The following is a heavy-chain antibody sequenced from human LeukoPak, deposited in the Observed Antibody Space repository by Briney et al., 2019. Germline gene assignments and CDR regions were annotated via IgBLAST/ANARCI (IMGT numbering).Heavy chain of an antibody. CDR3: ARDGPQGGVLRYFDWLSQNPLDY. CDR2: ISSSSSYT. Sequence: PGGSLRLSCAASGFTFSDYYMSWIRQAPGKGLEWGSYISSSSSYTNYADSVKGGFTISRDNAKNSLYLQMNSLRAEDTAVYYCARDGPQGGVLRYFDWLSQNPLDYWGQGTLVTVSS. CDR1: GFTFSDYY. J-gene: IGHJ4*02. D-gene: IGHD3-9*01. V-gene: IGHV3-11*05.